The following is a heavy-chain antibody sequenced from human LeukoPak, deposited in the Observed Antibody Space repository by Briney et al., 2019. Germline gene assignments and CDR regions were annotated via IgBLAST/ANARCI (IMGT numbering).Heavy chain of an antibody. CDR3: AREMITMVRGVMTDYFDY. J-gene: IGHJ4*02. D-gene: IGHD3-10*01. CDR2: IYYSGST. V-gene: IGHV4-59*01. Sequence: SETLSLTCTVSGGSISSYYWSWIRQPPGKGLEWIGYIYYSGSTNYNPSLKGRVTISVDTSKNQFSLKLSSVTAADTAVYYCAREMITMVRGVMTDYFDYWGRGTLVTVSS. CDR1: GGSISSYY.